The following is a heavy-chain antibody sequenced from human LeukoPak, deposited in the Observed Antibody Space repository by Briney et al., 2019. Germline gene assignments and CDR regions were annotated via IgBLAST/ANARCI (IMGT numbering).Heavy chain of an antibody. CDR2: ISGSGSST. J-gene: IGHJ3*02. D-gene: IGHD3-3*01. CDR1: GFTFDDYD. V-gene: IGHV3-23*01. CDR3: AKGMESTRHRGPFDI. Sequence: QPGGSLRLSCAASGFTFDDYDMSWVRQAPGKGLEWVSSISGSGSSTYYADSVKGRFTISRDNSKNTLYLQMNSLRADDTALYYCAKGMESTRHRGPFDIWGQGTMVTVSS.